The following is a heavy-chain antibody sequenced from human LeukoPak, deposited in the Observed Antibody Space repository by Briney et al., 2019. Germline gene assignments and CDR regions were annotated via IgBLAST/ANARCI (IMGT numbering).Heavy chain of an antibody. CDR2: IKGKSDGATT. Sequence: GGSLRLSCAASGFSFSNALMSWVRQAPGKGLEWLGRIKGKSDGATTSYAAPVKDRFGISRDDSKSTLYLQMNSLKTEDTAVYYCTALPDPIVWFGELYHWGQGALVTVSS. J-gene: IGHJ5*02. D-gene: IGHD3-10*01. V-gene: IGHV3-15*01. CDR3: TALPDPIVWFGELYH. CDR1: GFSFSNAL.